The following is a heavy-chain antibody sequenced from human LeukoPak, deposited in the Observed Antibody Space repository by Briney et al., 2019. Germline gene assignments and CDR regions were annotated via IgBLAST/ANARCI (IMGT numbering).Heavy chain of an antibody. J-gene: IGHJ5*02. D-gene: IGHD3-10*01. CDR3: ARDHSGRQITMVRVNWFDP. CDR1: GYTFTSYG. V-gene: IGHV1-18*01. Sequence: GASVKVSCKASGYTFTSYGISWVRQAPGQGLEWMGWISAYNGNTNYAQKLQGRVTMTTDTSTSTAYMELSRLRSDDTAVYYCARDHSGRQITMVRVNWFDPWGQGTLVTVPS. CDR2: ISAYNGNT.